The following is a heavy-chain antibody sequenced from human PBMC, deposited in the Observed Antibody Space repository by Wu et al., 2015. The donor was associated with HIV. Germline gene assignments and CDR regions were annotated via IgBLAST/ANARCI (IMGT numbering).Heavy chain of an antibody. V-gene: IGHV1-18*01. Sequence: QVQLVQSGAEVKKPGASVRLSCKTSGYNFVTYGISWVRQAPGQGLEWIGWISTYKGNTNSARMVQDRLTLTTDTSTSTAFMDLSGLRSDDTAVYYCVRDPYGGSYYGVFDIWGQGTMVTVSS. CDR2: ISTYKGNT. CDR3: VRDPYGGSYYGVFDI. D-gene: IGHD3-16*01. J-gene: IGHJ3*02. CDR1: GYNFVTYG.